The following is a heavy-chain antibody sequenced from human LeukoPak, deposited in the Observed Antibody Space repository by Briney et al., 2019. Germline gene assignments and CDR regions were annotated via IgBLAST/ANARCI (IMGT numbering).Heavy chain of an antibody. CDR2: INNDGSST. Sequence: GGSLRLSCVASGFTFSIYAMNWVRQAPGKGLVWVSRINNDGSSTSYADSVKGRFTISRDNAKNTLYLQINSLRAEDTAVYYCARDDSRGFAYWGQGTLVTVSS. J-gene: IGHJ4*02. V-gene: IGHV3-74*01. CDR3: ARDDSRGFAY. CDR1: GFTFSIYA. D-gene: IGHD2-21*01.